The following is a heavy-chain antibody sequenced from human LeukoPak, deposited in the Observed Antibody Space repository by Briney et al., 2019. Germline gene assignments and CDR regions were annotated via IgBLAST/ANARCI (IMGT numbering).Heavy chain of an antibody. Sequence: GGSLRLSCAACGFTFSDYYMSWIRQAPGKGLEWVSYISSSSSYTNYADSVKGRFTISRDNAKNSLYLQMSSLRAEDTAVYYCARRYRTSSSWSYYFDYWGQGTLVTVSS. CDR2: ISSSSSYT. CDR1: GFTFSDYY. D-gene: IGHD6-13*01. J-gene: IGHJ4*02. CDR3: ARRYRTSSSWSYYFDY. V-gene: IGHV3-11*06.